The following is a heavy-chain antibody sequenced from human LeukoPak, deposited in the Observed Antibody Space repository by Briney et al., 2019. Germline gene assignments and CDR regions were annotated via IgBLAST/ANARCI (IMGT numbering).Heavy chain of an antibody. D-gene: IGHD5-12*01. CDR3: ARFLYSGYDEGLIWFDP. CDR2: INPSGGST. J-gene: IGHJ5*02. Sequence: ASVKVSCKASGYTFTSYYMHWVRQTPGQGLEWMGIINPSGGSTSYAQKFQGRVTMTRDTSTSTVYMELSSLRSEDTAVYYCARFLYSGYDEGLIWFDPWGQGTLVTVSS. V-gene: IGHV1-46*01. CDR1: GYTFTSYY.